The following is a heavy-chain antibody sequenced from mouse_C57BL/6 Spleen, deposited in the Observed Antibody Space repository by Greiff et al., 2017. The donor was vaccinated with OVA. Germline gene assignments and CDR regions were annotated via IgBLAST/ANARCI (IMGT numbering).Heavy chain of an antibody. CDR3: ARRGLPYYFDY. CDR2: IDPSDSYT. CDR1: GYTFTSYW. Sequence: VKLQQPGAELVMPGASVKLSCKASGYTFTSYWMHWVKQRPGQGLEWIGEIDPSDSYTNYNQKFKGKSTLTVDKSSSTAYMQLSSLTSEDSAVYYCARRGLPYYFDYWGQGTTLTVSS. V-gene: IGHV1-69*01. D-gene: IGHD2-2*01. J-gene: IGHJ2*01.